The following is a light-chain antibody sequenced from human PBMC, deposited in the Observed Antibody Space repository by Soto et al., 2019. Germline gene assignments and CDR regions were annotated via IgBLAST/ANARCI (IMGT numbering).Light chain of an antibody. J-gene: IGKJ1*01. Sequence: EIVLTQSPGTLSLSPGERATLSCRASQSVSSSYLAWYQQKPGQAPRLLIYGASSRATGIPDGFSGSGSGTDFTLIISRLEPEDFAVYYCQQYGSSPMTFGQGTKVEIK. CDR3: QQYGSSPMT. V-gene: IGKV3-20*01. CDR1: QSVSSSY. CDR2: GAS.